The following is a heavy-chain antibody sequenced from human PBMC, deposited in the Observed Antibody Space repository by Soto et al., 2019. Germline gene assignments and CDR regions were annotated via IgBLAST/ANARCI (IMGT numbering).Heavy chain of an antibody. CDR1: GFTFSSYS. CDR3: ARDLTLEGVSSDNGMDV. Sequence: EVQLVESGGGLVKPGGSLRLSCAASGFTFSSYSMNWVRQAPGKGLEWVSSITSSGSYIYHAESLKGRFTISRDNAKNSLYLQMDSLRAEDTAVYYCARDLTLEGVSSDNGMDVWGQGTTVTVSS. J-gene: IGHJ6*02. CDR2: ITSSGSYI. V-gene: IGHV3-21*01. D-gene: IGHD3-3*01.